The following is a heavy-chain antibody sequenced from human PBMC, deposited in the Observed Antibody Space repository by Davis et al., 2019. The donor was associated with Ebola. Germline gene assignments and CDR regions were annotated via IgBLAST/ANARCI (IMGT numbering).Heavy chain of an antibody. CDR3: ARWGYPPTGGWLRQDYYYGMDV. V-gene: IGHV3-7*01. CDR1: GFTFSSYW. J-gene: IGHJ6*02. Sequence: PGGSLRLSCAASGFTFSSYWMSWVRQAPGKGLEWVANIKQDGSEKYYVDSVKGRFTISRDNAKNSLYLQMNSLRAEDTAVYYCARWGYPPTGGWLRQDYYYGMDVWGQGTTVTVSS. D-gene: IGHD6-19*01. CDR2: IKQDGSEK.